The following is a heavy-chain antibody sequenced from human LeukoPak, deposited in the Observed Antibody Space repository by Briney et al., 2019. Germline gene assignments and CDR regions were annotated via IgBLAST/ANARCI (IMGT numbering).Heavy chain of an antibody. V-gene: IGHV3-7*03. Sequence: GGSLRLSCAASGFTFSNYWMNWVRQAPGKGLEWVANIKQDGSEKYYVDSVKGRFTISRDNAKNSLYLQMNSLRAADTAVYYCARVTISTYYYDSSGYSPLDYWGQGTLVTVSS. CDR1: GFTFSNYW. CDR3: ARVTISTYYYDSSGYSPLDY. D-gene: IGHD3-22*01. J-gene: IGHJ4*02. CDR2: IKQDGSEK.